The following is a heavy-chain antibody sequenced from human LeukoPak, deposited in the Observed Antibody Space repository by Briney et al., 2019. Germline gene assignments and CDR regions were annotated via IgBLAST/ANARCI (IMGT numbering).Heavy chain of an antibody. CDR3: ARGGTYYFDY. J-gene: IGHJ4*02. CDR2: ISGSGGST. D-gene: IGHD1-1*01. V-gene: IGHV3-23*01. CDR1: GFTFSSYA. Sequence: GGSLRLSCAASGFTFSSYAMSWVRQAPGKGLEWASAISGSGGSTYYADSVKGRFTISRDNSKNTLYLQMNSLRAEDTAVYYCARGGTYYFDYWGQGTLVTVSS.